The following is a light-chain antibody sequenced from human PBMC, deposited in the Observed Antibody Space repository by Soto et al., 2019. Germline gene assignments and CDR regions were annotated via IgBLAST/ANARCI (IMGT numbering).Light chain of an antibody. J-gene: IGLJ3*02. CDR3: GTWDSSLSVGV. CDR2: ENN. V-gene: IGLV1-51*02. Sequence: QSVLTQPPSVSAAPGQKVTISCSGISSNIGNNYVSWYRQLPGTAPKLLIYENNKRPSGIPDRFSGSKSGTSATLGITGLQTGDEADYYCGTWDSSLSVGVFGGGTQLTVL. CDR1: SSNIGNNY.